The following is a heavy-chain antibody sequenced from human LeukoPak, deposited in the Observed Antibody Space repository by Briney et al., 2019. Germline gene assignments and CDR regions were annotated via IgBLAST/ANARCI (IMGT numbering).Heavy chain of an antibody. Sequence: GGSLRLSCAASGFTFSSYGMHWVRQAPGKGLEWVAVISYDGSNKYYADSVKGRFTISRDNSKNTLYLQMNSLRAEDTAVYYCAKTGLDSGYDSPHFDYWGQGTLVTVSS. CDR1: GFTFSSYG. V-gene: IGHV3-30*18. D-gene: IGHD5-12*01. CDR3: AKTGLDSGYDSPHFDY. J-gene: IGHJ4*02. CDR2: ISYDGSNK.